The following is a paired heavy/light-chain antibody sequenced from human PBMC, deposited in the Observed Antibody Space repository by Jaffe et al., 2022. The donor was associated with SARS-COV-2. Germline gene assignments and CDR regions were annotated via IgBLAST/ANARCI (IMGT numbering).Light chain of an antibody. Sequence: EIVLTQSPGTLSLSPGDRATLSCRASQSVASTSLAWYQQKPGQAPRLLIYGASTRATGIPDRFSGSGSGTDFILTISKLEPEDFAVYYCQHYGSSVVFGQGTKLEIK. J-gene: IGKJ2*01. CDR2: GAS. CDR3: QHYGSSVV. V-gene: IGKV3-20*01. CDR1: QSVASTS.
Heavy chain of an antibody. CDR2: IYVGNGNT. CDR3: ARAVRAFDETNPASDY. V-gene: IGHV1-3*01. CDR1: GYSFSNFA. D-gene: IGHD2-8*01. Sequence: QVQIVQSGAEVKKPGASVKISCKASGYSFSNFAIHWVRQAPGQRLEWMGGIYVGNGNTRYSEKFQGRLIINRDTPATTAYMDLSSLTSEDTAVYFCARAVRAFDETNPASDYWGQGTLLTVSS. J-gene: IGHJ4*02.